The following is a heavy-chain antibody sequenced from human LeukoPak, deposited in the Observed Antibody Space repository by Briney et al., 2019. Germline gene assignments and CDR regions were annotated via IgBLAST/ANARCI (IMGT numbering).Heavy chain of an antibody. Sequence: PGGSLRLSCSASGFAFSGFAMGWVRQAPGKGLEWVSSISGSGGNTYYADSVEGRFTVSRDNSKNTLYLQMNSLRAEDTAVYYCASYYYGSGTIFDANPYFDYWGQGTLVTVSS. CDR2: ISGSGGNT. J-gene: IGHJ4*02. D-gene: IGHD3-10*01. CDR3: ASYYYGSGTIFDANPYFDY. V-gene: IGHV3-23*01. CDR1: GFAFSGFA.